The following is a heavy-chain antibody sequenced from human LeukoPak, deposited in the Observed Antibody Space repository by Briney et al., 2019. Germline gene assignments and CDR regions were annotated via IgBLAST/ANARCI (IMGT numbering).Heavy chain of an antibody. Sequence: SETLSLTCTVPGGSISSHSWSWLRQPPGKGLEWIGYIYYSGSTNYNPSLKSRVTISVDTSKNQFSLRLSSVTAADTAVYYCASDYGANTGPEDFHHWGQGTQVTVSS. V-gene: IGHV4-59*11. CDR1: GGSISSHS. J-gene: IGHJ1*01. CDR3: ASDYGANTGPEDFHH. D-gene: IGHD4-23*01. CDR2: IYYSGST.